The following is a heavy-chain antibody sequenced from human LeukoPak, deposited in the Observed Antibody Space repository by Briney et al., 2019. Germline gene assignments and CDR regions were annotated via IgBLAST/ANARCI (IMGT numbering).Heavy chain of an antibody. CDR1: GYTFTIYG. J-gene: IGHJ5*02. CDR3: ARNKCSGGSCYSRWFDP. CDR2: ISAYNGNT. D-gene: IGHD2-15*01. V-gene: IGHV1-18*04. Sequence: ASVKVSFKASGYTFTIYGISWVRQAPGQGLEWMGWISAYNGNTNYAQKLQGRVTMTTDTSTSTAYMELRSLRSDDTAVYYCARNKCSGGSCYSRWFDPWGQGTLVTVSS.